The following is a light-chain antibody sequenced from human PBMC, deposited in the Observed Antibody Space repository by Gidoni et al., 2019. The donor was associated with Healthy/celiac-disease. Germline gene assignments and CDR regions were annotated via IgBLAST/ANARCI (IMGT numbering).Light chain of an antibody. CDR2: DVS. Sequence: QSALTQPASVSGSPGQSITISCTGTSIDVGVYNYVSWYQQHPGKAHKLMIYDVSNRPSGVSNRFSGSKSGNTASLTISVLQAEDEADYYCSSYTSSSPYVFGTGTKVTVL. CDR1: SIDVGVYNY. J-gene: IGLJ1*01. V-gene: IGLV2-14*01. CDR3: SSYTSSSPYV.